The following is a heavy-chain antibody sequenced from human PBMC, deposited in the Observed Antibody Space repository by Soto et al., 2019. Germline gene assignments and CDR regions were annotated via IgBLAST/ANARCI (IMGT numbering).Heavy chain of an antibody. CDR2: IIPIFGTA. CDR1: GGTFSRHA. V-gene: IGHV1-69*01. Sequence: QVQLVQSGAEVRKPGSSVKVSCKASGGTFSRHAISWVRQAPGQGLEWMGGIIPIFGTANYAQKFQGRVTITADESTSTAYMELSSLRSEDTAVYYCARDTYYYGSGSYYRGYNWFDPWGQGTLVTVSS. J-gene: IGHJ5*02. D-gene: IGHD3-10*01. CDR3: ARDTYYYGSGSYYRGYNWFDP.